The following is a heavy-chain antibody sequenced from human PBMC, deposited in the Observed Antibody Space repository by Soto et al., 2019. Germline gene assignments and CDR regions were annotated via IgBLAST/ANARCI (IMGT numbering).Heavy chain of an antibody. CDR3: VREKDYYYSAMDV. CDR2: IYSTGTT. V-gene: IGHV4-4*07. D-gene: IGHD2-15*01. Sequence: SGTLSLTCNVFGDSINGHYWTWIRQPAGQALEWIGRIYSTGTTDYSPSLKTRVTMSVDTFKNHVYLYLKSVTAADTAIYYCVREKDYYYSAMDVWGQGTTVTVSS. CDR1: GDSINGHY. J-gene: IGHJ6*02.